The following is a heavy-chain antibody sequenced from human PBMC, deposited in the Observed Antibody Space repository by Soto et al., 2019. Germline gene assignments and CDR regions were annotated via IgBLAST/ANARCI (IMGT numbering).Heavy chain of an antibody. CDR3: AKDRTGGVDY. J-gene: IGHJ4*02. V-gene: IGHV3-30*18. CDR2: ISYDGSNK. Sequence: QVQLVESGGGVVQPGRSLRLSCAASGFTFSSYGMHWVRQAPGKGLEWVAVISYDGSNKYYADSVKGRFTISRDNSKNPLYLQMNGMRAEDTAVYYCAKDRTGGVDYWGQGTLVTVSS. CDR1: GFTFSSYG. D-gene: IGHD3-16*01.